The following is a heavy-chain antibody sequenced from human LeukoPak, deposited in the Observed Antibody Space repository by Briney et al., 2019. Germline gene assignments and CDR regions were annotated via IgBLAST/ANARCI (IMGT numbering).Heavy chain of an antibody. D-gene: IGHD2-15*01. Sequence: PGGSLRLSCAASGVSFSRYNMNWVRQAPGRGLEWLSFITSTSTTISYADSVKGRFTISRDNAKSSLYLQMNSLRAEDTAVYYCTRDGGPIVVVVPYYFDTWGQGTLVTVSS. J-gene: IGHJ4*02. V-gene: IGHV3-48*01. CDR1: GVSFSRYN. CDR2: ITSTSTTI. CDR3: TRDGGPIVVVVPYYFDT.